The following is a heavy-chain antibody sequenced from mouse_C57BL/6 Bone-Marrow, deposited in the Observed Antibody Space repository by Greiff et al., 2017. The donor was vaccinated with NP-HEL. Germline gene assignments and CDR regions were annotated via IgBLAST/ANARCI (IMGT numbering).Heavy chain of an antibody. CDR3: ASESSGLAWFAY. J-gene: IGHJ3*01. CDR2: INPNNGGT. Sequence: EVQLQQSGPELVKPGASVKISCKASGYTFTDYYMNWVKQSHGKSLEWIGDINPNNGGTSYNQKFKGKATLTVDKSSSTAYMELRSLTSEDSAVYYCASESSGLAWFAYWGQGTLVTVSA. CDR1: GYTFTDYY. V-gene: IGHV1-26*01. D-gene: IGHD3-2*02.